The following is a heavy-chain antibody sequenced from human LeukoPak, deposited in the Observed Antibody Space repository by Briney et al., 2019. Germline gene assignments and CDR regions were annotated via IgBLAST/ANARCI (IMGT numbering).Heavy chain of an antibody. CDR1: GFTFSSYA. CDR2: ISSNGGKK. V-gene: IGHV3-64*01. J-gene: IGHJ4*02. CDR3: ARSSGSPSLNFDY. D-gene: IGHD1-26*01. Sequence: GGSLRLSCAASGFTFSSYAMHWVRQAPGKGLEYVAAISSNGGKKYYVNSVKGRFTISRDNSKNTLYLQMGSLRAEDMTVYYCARSSGSPSLNFDYWGEGTLVTASS.